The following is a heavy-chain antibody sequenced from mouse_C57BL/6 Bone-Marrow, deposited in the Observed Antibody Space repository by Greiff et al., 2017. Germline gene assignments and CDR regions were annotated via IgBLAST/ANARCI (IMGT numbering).Heavy chain of an antibody. CDR2: IWSGGST. D-gene: IGHD1-1*01. V-gene: IGHV2-2*01. J-gene: IGHJ4*01. CDR3: ARIRDTVVAHYYAMDY. CDR1: GFSLTSYG. Sequence: QVQLQQSGPGLVQPSQSLSITCTVSGFSLTSYGVHWVRQSPGKGLEWLGVIWSGGSTDYNAAFISRLSISKDNSKSQVFFKMNSLQADDTAIYYCARIRDTVVAHYYAMDYWGQGTSVTVSS.